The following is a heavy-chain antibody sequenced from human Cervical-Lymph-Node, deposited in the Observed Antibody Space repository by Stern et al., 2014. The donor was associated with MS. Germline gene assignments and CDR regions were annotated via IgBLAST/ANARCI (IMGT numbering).Heavy chain of an antibody. V-gene: IGHV5-10-1*03. CDR1: GYSFTSYW. Sequence: VQLVESGAEVKKPGESLRISCKGSGYSFTSYWISWVRQMPGQGLEWMGRIDPSDAYTTYRPSFQGHVTISADKSISPAYLQWSSLKASDTAMYYCARQDSTDYWGQGTLVTVSS. CDR3: ARQDSTDY. CDR2: IDPSDAYT. J-gene: IGHJ4*02. D-gene: IGHD3/OR15-3a*01.